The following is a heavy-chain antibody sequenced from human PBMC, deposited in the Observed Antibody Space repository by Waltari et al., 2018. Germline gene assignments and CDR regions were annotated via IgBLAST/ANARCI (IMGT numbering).Heavy chain of an antibody. CDR2: IYHRGST. J-gene: IGHJ5*02. CDR3: ARAITMVRGVIVWFDP. CDR1: GGSISSGGYS. V-gene: IGHV4-30-2*01. D-gene: IGHD3-10*01. Sequence: QLQLQESGSGLVKPSQTLSLTCAVSGGSISSGGYSWSWIRQPPGKGLEWIGYIYHRGSTCYHPSLKSRVTISVDRSKNQFSLKLSSVTAADTAVYYCARAITMVRGVIVWFDPWGQGTLVTVSS.